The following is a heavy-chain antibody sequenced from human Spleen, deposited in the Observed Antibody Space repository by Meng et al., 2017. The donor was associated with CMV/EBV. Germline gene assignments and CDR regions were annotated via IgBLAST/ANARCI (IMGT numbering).Heavy chain of an antibody. CDR2: INESGNT. Sequence: GSLRLSCAVYGASFTGHYWSWIRQPPGKGLEWIGEINESGNTDYSPSLKSRVTISIDASKNHFSLKLSSGTAADTAVYYCARLAYSNSPLDYWGQGTLVTVSS. CDR3: ARLAYSNSPLDY. D-gene: IGHD4-11*01. CDR1: GASFTGHY. J-gene: IGHJ4*02. V-gene: IGHV4-34*01.